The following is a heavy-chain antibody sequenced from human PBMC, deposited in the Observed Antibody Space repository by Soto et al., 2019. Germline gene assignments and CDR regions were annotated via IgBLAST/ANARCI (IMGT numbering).Heavy chain of an antibody. J-gene: IGHJ4*02. Sequence: GGSLRLSCAASGFTFSNYAMSWVRQAPGKGLEWVSGISNSGHSPYYADSVKGRFTISRDNSKNTLYLQMNSLRVEDTAVYFCAKLPSGWYYYIDYWGQGTLVTVSS. CDR1: GFTFSNYA. CDR2: ISNSGHSP. V-gene: IGHV3-23*01. CDR3: AKLPSGWYYYIDY. D-gene: IGHD6-19*01.